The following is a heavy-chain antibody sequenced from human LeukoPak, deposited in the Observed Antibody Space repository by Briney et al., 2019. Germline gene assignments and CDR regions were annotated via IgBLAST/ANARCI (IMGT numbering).Heavy chain of an antibody. D-gene: IGHD2-15*01. Sequence: PGGSLRLSCAASGFTFSSYAMSWVRQAPGKGLEWVSGISGSGVSTYYADSVKGRFTVSRDNADNSLYLQMNSLRAEDAAVYYCARQSAGPVVVVATPFDSWGQGTLVTVSS. V-gene: IGHV3-23*01. CDR2: ISGSGVST. CDR3: ARQSAGPVVVVATPFDS. CDR1: GFTFSSYA. J-gene: IGHJ4*02.